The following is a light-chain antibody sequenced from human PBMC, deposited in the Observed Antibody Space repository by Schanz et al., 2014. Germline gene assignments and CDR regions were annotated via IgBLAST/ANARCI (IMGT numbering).Light chain of an antibody. V-gene: IGLV2-14*03. CDR1: ISDVLGYNY. Sequence: QSALTQPASVSLPPFPSLPLSCTGTISDVLGYNYVSWYQQYPGKAPKLMIYDVSNRPSGVSNRFSGSKSGNTASLTISGLQAEDEADYYCSSYTSSSTLPVVFGGGTKLTVL. J-gene: IGLJ2*01. CDR3: SSYTSSSTLPVV. CDR2: DVS.